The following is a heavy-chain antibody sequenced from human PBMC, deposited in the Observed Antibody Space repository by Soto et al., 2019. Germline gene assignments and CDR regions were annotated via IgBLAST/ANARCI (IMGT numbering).Heavy chain of an antibody. D-gene: IGHD3-3*01. CDR1: GGTFSSYA. J-gene: IGHJ6*02. CDR3: ARVGTYYDFWSGYYSPGNYYYYGMDV. Sequence: ASVKVSCKASGGTFSSYAISWVRQAPGQGLEWMGWISAYNGNTNYAQKLQGRVTMTTDTSTSTAYMELRSLRSDDTAVYYCARVGTYYDFWSGYYSPGNYYYYGMDVWGQGTTLTVSS. V-gene: IGHV1-18*01. CDR2: ISAYNGNT.